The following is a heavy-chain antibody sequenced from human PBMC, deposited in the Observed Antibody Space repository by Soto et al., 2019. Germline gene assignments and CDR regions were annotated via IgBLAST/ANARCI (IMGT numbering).Heavy chain of an antibody. CDR2: IYHSGSA. CDR1: GYSISGGFY. J-gene: IGHJ5*02. CDR3: ARVRIFDYWFDP. Sequence: SETLSLTCDVSGYSISGGFYWGWIRQPPGKGLEWIANIYHSGSAYYTPSLKTRVTTSVDTSKNQISLRLNSVTAADTAVYFCARVRIFDYWFDPWGRGIPVTVSS. V-gene: IGHV4-38-2*01. D-gene: IGHD3-3*01.